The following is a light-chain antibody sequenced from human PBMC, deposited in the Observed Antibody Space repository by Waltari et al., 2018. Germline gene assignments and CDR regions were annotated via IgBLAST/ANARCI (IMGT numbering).Light chain of an antibody. V-gene: IGLV2-8*01. CDR1: SSDVGVYNY. J-gene: IGLJ2*01. CDR3: SSYAGSNDVS. Sequence: QSALTQPPSASGSPGQSVTISCTGTSSDVGVYNYVSWYQQHPGKAPKPMIYEVSKRPSGVPERFSGSKPGNTASLTVSGLQAEDEADYYCSSYAGSNDVSFGGGTKLSVL. CDR2: EVS.